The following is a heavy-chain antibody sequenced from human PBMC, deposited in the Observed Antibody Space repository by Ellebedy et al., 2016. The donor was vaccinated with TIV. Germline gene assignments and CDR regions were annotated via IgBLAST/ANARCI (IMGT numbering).Heavy chain of an antibody. CDR2: IYYSGST. CDR3: ARRALSGYSPDY. V-gene: IGHV4-39*01. CDR1: SDYY. Sequence: SDYYMTWIRQPPGKGLEWIGSIYYSGSTYYNPSLKSRVTISVDTSKNQFSLKLSSVTAADTAVYYCARRALSGYSPDYWGQGTLVTVSS. D-gene: IGHD5-12*01. J-gene: IGHJ4*02.